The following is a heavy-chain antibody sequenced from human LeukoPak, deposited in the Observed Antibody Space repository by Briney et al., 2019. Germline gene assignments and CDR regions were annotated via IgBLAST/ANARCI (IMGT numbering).Heavy chain of an antibody. J-gene: IGHJ4*02. Sequence: GASVKVSCKASGYAIISHYMHWVREAPGQGLEWMGTIHPDGDTTTYAQKFQGRVTMTRDTSTSRFYMDLSSLRSEDTAVYYCAREAIAAGKNFDYWGQGTLVTISS. D-gene: IGHD6-25*01. CDR3: AREAIAAGKNFDY. CDR2: IHPDGDTT. CDR1: GYAIISHY. V-gene: IGHV1-46*01.